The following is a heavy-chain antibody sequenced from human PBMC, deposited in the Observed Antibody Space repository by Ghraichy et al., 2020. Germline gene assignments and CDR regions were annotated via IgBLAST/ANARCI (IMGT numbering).Heavy chain of an antibody. J-gene: IGHJ4*02. CDR3: ARRETYYGDYVYFDY. D-gene: IGHD4-17*01. Sequence: SETLSLTCTVSGGSVSSYNYHWGWIRQPPGKGLEWIGSVYYTGSTYYNPSLKSRVTMAVDTSKNQFSLRLSSVTAADTAVYYCARRETYYGDYVYFDYWGQGTLVTVSS. CDR1: GGSVSSYNYH. V-gene: IGHV4-39*01. CDR2: VYYTGST.